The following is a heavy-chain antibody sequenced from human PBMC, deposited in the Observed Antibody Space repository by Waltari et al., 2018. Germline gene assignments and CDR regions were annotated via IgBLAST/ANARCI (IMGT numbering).Heavy chain of an antibody. CDR1: GFTFSSYG. CDR2: ISISASYI. V-gene: IGHV3-21*01. D-gene: IGHD6-13*01. J-gene: IGHJ6*02. Sequence: EVQLVESGGGLVKPGGSLRLSCAGSGFTFSSYGINWVRQAPGKGLEWVSSISISASYIYYADSVKGRFTISRDNAKNSLYLQMSSLRAEDTAVYYCARGDSSPSGYYYYGMDVWGQGTTVTVSS. CDR3: ARGDSSPSGYYYYGMDV.